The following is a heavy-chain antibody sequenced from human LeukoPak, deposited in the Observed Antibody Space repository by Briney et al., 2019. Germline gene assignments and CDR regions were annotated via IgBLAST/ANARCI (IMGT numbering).Heavy chain of an antibody. CDR3: AKGLLWFGEEVYYFDY. CDR1: GFTFSSHA. D-gene: IGHD3-10*01. J-gene: IGHJ4*02. CDR2: ISGSGGST. Sequence: GGSLRLSCAASGFTFSSHAMSWVRQAPGKGLEWVSAISGSGGSTYYADSVKGRFTISRDNSKNTLYLQMNSLRAEDTAVYYCAKGLLWFGEEVYYFDYWGQGTLVTVSS. V-gene: IGHV3-23*01.